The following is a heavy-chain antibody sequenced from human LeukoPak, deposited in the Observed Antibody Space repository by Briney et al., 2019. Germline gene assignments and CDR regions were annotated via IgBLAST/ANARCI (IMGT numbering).Heavy chain of an antibody. V-gene: IGHV4-34*01. Sequence: SETLSLTCAVYGGSFSGYYWSWIRQPPGKGLEWIGEINHSGSTNYNPSLKSRVTISVDTSKNQFSLKLSSVTAADTAVYYCARDYYDSSGEVDNWFDPWGQGTLVTVSS. D-gene: IGHD3-22*01. J-gene: IGHJ5*02. CDR2: INHSGST. CDR1: GGSFSGYY. CDR3: ARDYYDSSGEVDNWFDP.